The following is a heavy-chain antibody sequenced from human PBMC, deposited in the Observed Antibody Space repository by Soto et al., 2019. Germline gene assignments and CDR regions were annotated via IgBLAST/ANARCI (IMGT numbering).Heavy chain of an antibody. J-gene: IGHJ4*02. Sequence: GGSLRLSCAASGFTFSSYGMHWVRQAPGKGLEWVAVISYDGSNKYYADSVKGRFTISRGNSKNTLYLQMNSLRAEDTAVYYCAKDSSGSYYFSYFDYWGQGTLVTVSS. CDR1: GFTFSSYG. CDR2: ISYDGSNK. V-gene: IGHV3-30*18. D-gene: IGHD1-26*01. CDR3: AKDSSGSYYFSYFDY.